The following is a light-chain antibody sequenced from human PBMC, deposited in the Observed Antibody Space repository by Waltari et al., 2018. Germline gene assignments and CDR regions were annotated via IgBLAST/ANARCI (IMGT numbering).Light chain of an antibody. CDR1: QDISNY. CDR2: DAS. J-gene: IGKJ3*01. Sequence: DIQMTQSPSSLSASVGDRVTITCQASQDISNYLNWYQQKPGKAPKALIYDASNLETGVPSRFSGSGSGTDFTFTISSLQPEDIATYYCQQYDNLRLFTFGPGTKVDIK. V-gene: IGKV1-33*01. CDR3: QQYDNLRLFT.